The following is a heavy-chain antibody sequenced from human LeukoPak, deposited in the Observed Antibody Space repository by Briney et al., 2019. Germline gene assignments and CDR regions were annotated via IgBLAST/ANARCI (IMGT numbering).Heavy chain of an antibody. CDR1: GFTFSRYA. Sequence: GGSLRLSRAASGFTFSRYAMSWVRQAPGKGLEWVSVISDDSSFTYYADSVKGRFTISRDNSKNTLYLQMNSLRAEDTALYYCAKHVGSGSGWDYFDYWGQGTLVTVSS. J-gene: IGHJ4*02. D-gene: IGHD3-10*01. CDR3: AKHVGSGSGWDYFDY. CDR2: ISDDSSFT. V-gene: IGHV3-23*01.